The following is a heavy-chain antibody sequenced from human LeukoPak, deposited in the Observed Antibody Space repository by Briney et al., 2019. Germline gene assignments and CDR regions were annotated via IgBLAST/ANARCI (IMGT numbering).Heavy chain of an antibody. Sequence: GGSLRPSFEASGFTFSNFGLNWFARAPGKGLEGVSSISSGSRYIYYADSVKGRFTISRDNTRNSLYLQMNSLRGEDTAVYYCARDYGSGWHDFDYWGQGTLVTVSS. D-gene: IGHD6-19*01. V-gene: IGHV3-21*01. CDR3: ARDYGSGWHDFDY. J-gene: IGHJ4*02. CDR2: ISSGSRYI. CDR1: GFTFSNFG.